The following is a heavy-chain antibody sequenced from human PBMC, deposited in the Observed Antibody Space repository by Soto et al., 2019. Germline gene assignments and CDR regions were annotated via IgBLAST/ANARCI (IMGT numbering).Heavy chain of an antibody. CDR2: ISYDGSNK. CDR3: AKFRQVKHHPGYMDV. V-gene: IGHV3-30*18. J-gene: IGHJ6*02. Sequence: QVQLVESGGGVVQPGRSLRLSCAASGFTFSSYGMHWVRQAPGKGLEWVAVISYDGSNKYYADSVKGRFTISRDNSKNTLYLQMNSLRAEDTAVYYCAKFRQVKHHPGYMDVWGQGTTVTGSS. D-gene: IGHD2-15*01. CDR1: GFTFSSYG.